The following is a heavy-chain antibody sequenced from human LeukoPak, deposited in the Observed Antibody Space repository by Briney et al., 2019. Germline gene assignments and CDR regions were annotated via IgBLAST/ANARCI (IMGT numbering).Heavy chain of an antibody. D-gene: IGHD2-15*01. CDR1: GFTFSSYG. J-gene: IGHJ5*02. CDR2: IRYDGSNK. Sequence: GGSLRLSCAASGFTFSSYGMHWARQAPGKGLEWVAFIRYDGSNKYYADSVKGRFTISRDNSKNTLYLQMNSLRAEDTAVYYCAKLDKCSGGSCYSWHWFDPWGQGTLVTVSS. CDR3: AKLDKCSGGSCYSWHWFDP. V-gene: IGHV3-30*02.